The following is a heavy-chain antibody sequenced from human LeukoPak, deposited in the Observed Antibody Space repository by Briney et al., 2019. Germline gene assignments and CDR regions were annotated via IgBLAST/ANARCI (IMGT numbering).Heavy chain of an antibody. CDR2: ISTDGSST. V-gene: IGHV3-74*01. J-gene: IGHJ5*02. Sequence: GGSLRLSCAASGFTFSSYWMHWVRQGPGKGLWWVSRISTDGSSTDYADSVKGRFTISRENAKNTLYLQMNSLRAEDTAVYYCARTRTLPIAGGFDTWGQGSLVTVSS. D-gene: IGHD3-16*01. CDR3: ARTRTLPIAGGFDT. CDR1: GFTFSSYW.